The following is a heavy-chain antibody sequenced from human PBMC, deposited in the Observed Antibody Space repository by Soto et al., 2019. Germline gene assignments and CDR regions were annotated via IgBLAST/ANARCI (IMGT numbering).Heavy chain of an antibody. CDR3: ARDHRGVTSNWFDP. V-gene: IGHV4-59*01. CDR1: GGCMSSYY. J-gene: IGHJ5*02. CDR2: IYYSGSN. Sequence: EILSLTCTVSGGCMSSYYGSWIRQPPGKGLEWIGYIYYSGSNNYNPSLKSRVTISVDTSKNQFSLKLRSVTAADTAVYYCARDHRGVTSNWFDPWGQGTLVTVSS. D-gene: IGHD2-21*02.